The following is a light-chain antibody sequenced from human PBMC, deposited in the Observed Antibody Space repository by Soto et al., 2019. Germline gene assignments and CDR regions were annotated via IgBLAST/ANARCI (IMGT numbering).Light chain of an antibody. Sequence: EIVLTQSPGTLSLSPGERGTLSCRASQSVGNSLVWYQQKPGRAPRLLIYGASGRATGIPGRFSGSGSGTDFNLTISRLEPEDCAVYYCQHYHSSPITFGPGTKVDIK. CDR2: GAS. J-gene: IGKJ3*01. V-gene: IGKV3-20*01. CDR3: QHYHSSPIT. CDR1: QSVGNS.